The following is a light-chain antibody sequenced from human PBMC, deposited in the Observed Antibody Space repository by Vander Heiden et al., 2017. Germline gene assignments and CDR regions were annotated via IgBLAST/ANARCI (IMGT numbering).Light chain of an antibody. CDR1: SSDVGGYNY. CDR3: CSYAGSYIWV. Sequence: QSALTQPRSVSGSPGQSVTISCTGTSSDVGGYNYVSWYQQHPGKAPTLMIYDVSKRPSGVPDRFSGSKSGNTASLTISGRQAEDEADYYCCSYAGSYIWVFGGGTKLTVL. CDR2: DVS. V-gene: IGLV2-11*01. J-gene: IGLJ3*02.